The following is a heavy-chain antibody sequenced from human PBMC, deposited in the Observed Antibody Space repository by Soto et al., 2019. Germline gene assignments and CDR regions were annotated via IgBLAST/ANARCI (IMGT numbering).Heavy chain of an antibody. Sequence: PGGPLRLSCAASGFTFSSYAMSWVSQAPGKGLEWVSAISGSGGSTYYADSVKGRFTISRDNSKNTLYLQMNSLRAEDTAVYYCAKSPNSGWYSFDYWGREPWSPSP. V-gene: IGHV3-23*01. CDR3: AKSPNSGWYSFDY. CDR1: GFTFSSYA. CDR2: ISGSGGST. J-gene: IGHJ4*02. D-gene: IGHD6-19*01.